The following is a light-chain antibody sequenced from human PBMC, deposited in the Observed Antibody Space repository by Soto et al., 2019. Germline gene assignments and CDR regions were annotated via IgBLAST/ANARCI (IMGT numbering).Light chain of an antibody. CDR2: GAS. CDR1: QSVSRSY. J-gene: IGKJ3*01. Sequence: EIVFTQSPGTLSLSPGERATLSCRASQSVSRSYLAWYQQKPGQAPRLLIYGASSRATGIPDRFSGSGSGTDFTLTISRLEPEDFAVYYCQQYGSSPEVTFGPGTKVDIK. CDR3: QQYGSSPEVT. V-gene: IGKV3-20*01.